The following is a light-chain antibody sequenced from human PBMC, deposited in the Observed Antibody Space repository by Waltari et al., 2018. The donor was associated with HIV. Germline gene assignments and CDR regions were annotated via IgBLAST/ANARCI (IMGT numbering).Light chain of an antibody. CDR1: YDY. Sequence: QSVLTQPPSVSAAPGQKVTISCSGSYDYVPWYQHVPGAAPKLLIYDNNKRPSGIPDRFSGSKSGTSATLGITGLQTGDEADYYCGTWDPRLSAGVFGGGTKLTVL. CDR3: GTWDPRLSAGV. J-gene: IGLJ3*02. CDR2: DNN. V-gene: IGLV1-51*01.